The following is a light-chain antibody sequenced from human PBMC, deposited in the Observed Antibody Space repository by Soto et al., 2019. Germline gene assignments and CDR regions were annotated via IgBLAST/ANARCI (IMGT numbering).Light chain of an antibody. CDR3: QQYNKWPYT. CDR2: RAS. J-gene: IGKJ2*01. CDR1: QHVSSN. V-gene: IGKV3-15*01. Sequence: EIVMTQSPATLSVSPGGSATLSCRASQHVSSNLAWYRQKPGQPPTLLIYRASTRATGIPATFSGSGSGTEFTLTISSLQSEDFAVYYWQQYNKWPYTFGQGTKFEI.